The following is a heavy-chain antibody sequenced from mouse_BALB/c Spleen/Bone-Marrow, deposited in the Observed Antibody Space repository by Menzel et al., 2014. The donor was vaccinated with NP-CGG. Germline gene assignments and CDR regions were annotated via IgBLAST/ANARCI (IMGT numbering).Heavy chain of an antibody. J-gene: IGHJ1*01. CDR1: GFNIKDTY. Sequence: VQLQQSGVELVKPGVSVKLSCTASGFNIKDTYLHWVKQRPEQGLDWIGRIDPAIFTKYDPKFQGKATITADTSSNTAYLHLSILTSEDTAIYYCASYRYGWCFAVWGAGTTVTVSS. CDR3: ASYRYGWCFAV. CDR2: IDPAIFT. V-gene: IGHV14-3*02. D-gene: IGHD2-14*01.